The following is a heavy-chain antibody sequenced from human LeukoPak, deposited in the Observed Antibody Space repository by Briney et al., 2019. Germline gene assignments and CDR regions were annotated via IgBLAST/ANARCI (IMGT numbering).Heavy chain of an antibody. D-gene: IGHD3-10*01. CDR3: ARNRYYYGSRNYGVPTWFDP. V-gene: IGHV4-59*08. CDR2: LYYSGST. Sequence: SETLSLTCTVSGGSISSYYWSWIRQPPGKGLEWIGYLYYSGSTNYNPSLKSRVTISVDTSKNQISLKLSSVTAADTAVYYCARNRYYYGSRNYGVPTWFDPWGQGTLVTVSS. CDR1: GGSISSYY. J-gene: IGHJ5*02.